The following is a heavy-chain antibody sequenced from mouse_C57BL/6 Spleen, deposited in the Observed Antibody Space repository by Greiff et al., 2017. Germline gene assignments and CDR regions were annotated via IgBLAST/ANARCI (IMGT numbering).Heavy chain of an antibody. CDR1: GYTFTSYW. Sequence: QVQLQQSGAELVRPGSSVKLSCKASGYTFTSYWMHWVKQRPIQGLEWIGNIDPSDSGTHYNQKFKDKATLTVDKSSSTAYMQLSSLTSEDSAVSYCAKEGHYGNSYWGQGTSVTVSS. D-gene: IGHD2-1*01. CDR2: IDPSDSGT. V-gene: IGHV1-52*01. CDR3: AKEGHYGNSY. J-gene: IGHJ4*01.